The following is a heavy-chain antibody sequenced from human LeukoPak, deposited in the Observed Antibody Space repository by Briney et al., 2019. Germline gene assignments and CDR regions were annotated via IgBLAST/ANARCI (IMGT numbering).Heavy chain of an antibody. Sequence: GGSLRLSCAASGFIFSDYALEWVRQAPGKGLEWVALISSDGSNTYYGDSVKGRFTISRDNAKNSLYLQMNSLRAEDTAVYYCARVLRYCSGGNCYSGGLGYMDVWGKGTTVTISS. CDR3: ARVLRYCSGGNCYSGGLGYMDV. J-gene: IGHJ6*03. CDR1: GFIFSDYA. V-gene: IGHV3-30*04. CDR2: ISSDGSNT. D-gene: IGHD2-15*01.